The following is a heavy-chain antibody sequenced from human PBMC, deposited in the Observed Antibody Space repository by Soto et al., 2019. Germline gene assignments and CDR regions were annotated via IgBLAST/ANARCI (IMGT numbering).Heavy chain of an antibody. V-gene: IGHV6-1*01. D-gene: IGHD5-18*01. Sequence: QILSLTCAISRESVPSNSAACNWISQSPSRGLEWLGRTYYRTKWYNDEAVSEKSRITINPATSKNQFSLQLKSVTPEDAAVYYWARDGGYSYGWSYYGMDVWGQGTTVTVSS. CDR1: RESVPSNSAA. CDR2: TYYRTKWYN. CDR3: ARDGGYSYGWSYYGMDV. J-gene: IGHJ6*02.